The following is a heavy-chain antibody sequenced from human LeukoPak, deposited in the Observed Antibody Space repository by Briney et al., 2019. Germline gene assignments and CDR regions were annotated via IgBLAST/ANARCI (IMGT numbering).Heavy chain of an antibody. CDR1: GASISSYY. CDR3: ARNYNWKFDY. V-gene: IGHV4-34*01. D-gene: IGHD1-20*01. Sequence: SETLSLTCTVSGASISSYYWSWIRQPPGKGLEWIGEINHSGSTNYNPSLKSRVTISVDTSKNQFSLKLSSATAADTAVYYCARNYNWKFDYWGQGTLVTVSS. J-gene: IGHJ4*02. CDR2: INHSGST.